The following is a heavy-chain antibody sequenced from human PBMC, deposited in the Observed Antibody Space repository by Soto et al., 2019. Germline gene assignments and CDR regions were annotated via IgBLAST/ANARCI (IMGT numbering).Heavy chain of an antibody. D-gene: IGHD3-10*01. V-gene: IGHV4-39*01. CDR1: GGSISSSSYY. CDR3: ARHIPSLWLGAPSDY. J-gene: IGHJ4*02. Sequence: SETLSLTCTVSGGSISSSSYYWGWIRQPPGKGLEWIGSIYYSGSTYYNPSLKSRVTISVDTSKNQFSLKLSSVTAADTAVYYCARHIPSLWLGAPSDYWGQGTLVTVSS. CDR2: IYYSGST.